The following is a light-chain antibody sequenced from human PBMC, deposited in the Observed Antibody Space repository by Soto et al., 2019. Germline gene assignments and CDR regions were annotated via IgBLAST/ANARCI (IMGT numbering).Light chain of an antibody. CDR3: QHYNVYYMYT. Sequence: EILLTQSPATLSLSPGERATLSCRASQSVFSYLAWYQHKPGQAPRLLIYGSSNRATGIPARFSGSGSETDFTLTISSLEPDDYATYSCQHYNVYYMYTFGQGTKVEIK. CDR2: GSS. CDR1: QSVFSY. V-gene: IGKV3-11*01. J-gene: IGKJ2*01.